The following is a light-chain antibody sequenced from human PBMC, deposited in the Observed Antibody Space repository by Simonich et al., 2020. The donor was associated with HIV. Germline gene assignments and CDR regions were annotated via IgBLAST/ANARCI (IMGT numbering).Light chain of an antibody. CDR1: SSYVGGYNY. CDR2: DVS. Sequence: QSALTQPASVSGSPGQSITISCTGTSSYVGGYNYVSWYQQHPGKAPKLRIYDVSKRPAGVSNRFSGSKSGNTASLTISRLRAEDEADYYCSSYTGSNTVIFGGGTKLTVL. J-gene: IGLJ2*01. CDR3: SSYTGSNTVI. V-gene: IGLV2-14*03.